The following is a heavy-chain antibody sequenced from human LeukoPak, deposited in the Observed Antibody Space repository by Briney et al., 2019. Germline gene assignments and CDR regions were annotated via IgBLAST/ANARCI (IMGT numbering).Heavy chain of an antibody. Sequence: GGSLRLSCAASGFSFSDYEMNWVRQSPAKGLEWVSNISPNGGTKYYAGSVKGRFTVSRDNAKNSLYLQMNSLRAEDTGVYFCSKLAVASADSWGQGTLVTVSS. V-gene: IGHV3-48*03. D-gene: IGHD6-19*01. CDR3: SKLAVASADS. J-gene: IGHJ4*02. CDR1: GFSFSDYE. CDR2: ISPNGGTK.